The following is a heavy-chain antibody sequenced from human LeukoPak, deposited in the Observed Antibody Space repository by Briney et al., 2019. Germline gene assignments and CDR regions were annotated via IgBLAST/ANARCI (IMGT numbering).Heavy chain of an antibody. J-gene: IGHJ4*02. V-gene: IGHV3-23*01. D-gene: IGHD6-6*01. CDR1: GFTFSSYA. CDR3: AKVSRRTIAARGDFDY. CDR2: ISGSGGST. Sequence: PGGSLRLSCAASGFTFSSYAMSWVRQAPGKGLEWVSAISGSGGSTYYADSVKGRFTISRDNSKNTLYLQMNSLRAEDTAVYYCAKVSRRTIAARGDFDYWGQGTLVTVSS.